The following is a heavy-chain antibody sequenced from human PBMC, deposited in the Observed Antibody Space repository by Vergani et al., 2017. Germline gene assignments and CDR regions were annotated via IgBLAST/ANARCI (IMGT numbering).Heavy chain of an antibody. Sequence: QVQLVQSGAEVKKPGASVKVSCKASGYTFTSYGISWVRQAPAQGLEWMGWISAYNGNTNYAQKLQGRVTMTTDTSTSTAYMELRSLRSDDTAVYYCARDLVVVVPAAPYYYYYMDVWGKGTTVTVSS. CDR1: GYTFTSYG. CDR3: ARDLVVVVPAAPYYYYYMDV. CDR2: ISAYNGNT. V-gene: IGHV1-18*01. J-gene: IGHJ6*03. D-gene: IGHD2-2*01.